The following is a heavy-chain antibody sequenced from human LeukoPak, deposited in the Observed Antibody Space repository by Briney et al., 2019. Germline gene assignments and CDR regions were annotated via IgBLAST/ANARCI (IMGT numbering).Heavy chain of an antibody. D-gene: IGHD4-17*01. CDR2: ISGSGGST. CDR3: ANLQRDFGDYRGY. Sequence: GGSLRLSCAASGFTFNSYAMSWVRQAPGKGLERVSSISGSGGSTYYANSVRGRFTISRDNSKNTLYLQMNSLRAEDTAVYHCANLQRDFGDYRGYWGQGTLVTVSS. CDR1: GFTFNSYA. V-gene: IGHV3-23*01. J-gene: IGHJ4*02.